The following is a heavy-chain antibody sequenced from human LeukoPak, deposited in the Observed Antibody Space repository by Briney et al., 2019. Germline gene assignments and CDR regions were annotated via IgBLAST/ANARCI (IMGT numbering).Heavy chain of an antibody. J-gene: IGHJ4*02. CDR3: AKDIVAARLSRLESDY. D-gene: IGHD6-6*01. V-gene: IGHV3-30*02. CDR1: GFTFSSYG. CDR2: IRYDGSNK. Sequence: PGGSLRLSCAASGFTFSSYGMHWVRQAPGKGLEWAAFIRYDGSNKYYADSEKGRFTISRDNSKNTLYLQMNSLRAEDTAVYYCAKDIVAARLSRLESDYWGQGTLVTVSS.